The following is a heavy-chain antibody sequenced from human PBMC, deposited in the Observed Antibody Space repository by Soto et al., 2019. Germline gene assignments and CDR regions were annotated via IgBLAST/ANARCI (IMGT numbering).Heavy chain of an antibody. V-gene: IGHV1-8*01. CDR2: MNPNSGNT. CDR3: AREKTSSGMDV. Sequence: QVQLVQAGAEVKKPGASVKVSCKASGYTFTSYDINWVRQATGQGLEWMGWMNPNSGNTGYAQQIKGRVTMTRNTSLSTAYMELSSLRSEDTAVYYCAREKTSSGMDVWGQRTTVTVSS. CDR1: GYTFTSYD. J-gene: IGHJ6*01.